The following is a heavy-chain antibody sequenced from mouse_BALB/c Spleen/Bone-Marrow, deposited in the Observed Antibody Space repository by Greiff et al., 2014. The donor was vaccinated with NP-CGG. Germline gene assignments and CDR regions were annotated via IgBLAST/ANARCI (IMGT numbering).Heavy chain of an antibody. V-gene: IGHV1S126*01. Sequence: QVQLQQSGPQLVRPGASVKISCKASGYSFTSYWMHWVRQRPGQGLERTGMIDPSDSETRINQKFKDKATLPVDKSSSTAYMQRSSPTFEDSAVYYCARGAVAMDYWGQGTSVTVSS. CDR1: GYSFTSYW. CDR3: ARGAVAMDY. CDR2: IDPSDSET. J-gene: IGHJ4*01.